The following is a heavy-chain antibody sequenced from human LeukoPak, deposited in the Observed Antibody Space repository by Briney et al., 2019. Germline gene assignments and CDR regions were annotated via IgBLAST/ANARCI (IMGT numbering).Heavy chain of an antibody. D-gene: IGHD3-3*01. Sequence: GGSLRLSCAASGFTFTSYWMSWVRQAPGKGLEWVANIKQDGSEKYYVDSVKGRFTISRDNAESSLYLQMNSLRAEDTAVYYCARDQGSYGFWSGYYYYWGQGTLVTVPS. J-gene: IGHJ4*02. CDR3: ARDQGSYGFWSGYYYY. CDR2: IKQDGSEK. CDR1: GFTFTSYW. V-gene: IGHV3-7*01.